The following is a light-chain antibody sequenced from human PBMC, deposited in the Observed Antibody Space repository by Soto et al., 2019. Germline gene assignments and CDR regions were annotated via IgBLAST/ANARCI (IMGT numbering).Light chain of an antibody. V-gene: IGKV3-20*01. CDR1: QSVSSSY. CDR3: QQYGSSPYT. CDR2: GAS. J-gene: IGKJ2*01. Sequence: EIVLTQSPGTLSLSPGERATLSCRASQSVSSSYLAWYQQKPGQPPRLLIYGASSRATVIPDTFSGSGFGTDFTLTISSLEPEDFAVYYCQQYGSSPYTFGQGTKLEIK.